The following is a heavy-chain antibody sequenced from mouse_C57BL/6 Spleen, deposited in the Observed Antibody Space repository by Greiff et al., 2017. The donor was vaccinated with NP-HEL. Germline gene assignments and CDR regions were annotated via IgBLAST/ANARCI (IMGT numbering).Heavy chain of an antibody. V-gene: IGHV5-4*01. Sequence: EVKVVESGGGLVKPGGSLKLSCAASGFTFSSYAMSWVRQTPEKRLEWVATISDGGSYTYYPDNVKGRFTISRDNAKNNLYLQMSHLKSEDTAMYYCARDQDWYYAMDYWGQGTSVTVSS. CDR3: ARDQDWYYAMDY. CDR1: GFTFSSYA. D-gene: IGHD4-1*01. CDR2: ISDGGSYT. J-gene: IGHJ4*01.